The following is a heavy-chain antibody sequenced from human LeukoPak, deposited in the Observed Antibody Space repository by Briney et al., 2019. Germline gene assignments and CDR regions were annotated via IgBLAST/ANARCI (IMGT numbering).Heavy chain of an antibody. D-gene: IGHD6-13*01. CDR1: GFTFDDYA. J-gene: IGHJ4*02. V-gene: IGHV3-43D*03. CDR2: ISWDGGST. CDR3: AKDIRGSTSWYGLDY. Sequence: GGSLRLSCAASGFTFDDYAMHWVRQAPGKGLEWVSLISWDGGSTYYADSVKGRFTISRDNGKNSLYLQMNSLRAEDTALYSCAKDIRGSTSWYGLDYWGQGTLVTVSS.